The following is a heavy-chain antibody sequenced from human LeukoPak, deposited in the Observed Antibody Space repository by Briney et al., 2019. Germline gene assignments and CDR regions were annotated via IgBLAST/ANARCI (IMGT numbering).Heavy chain of an antibody. V-gene: IGHV5-51*01. Sequence: GASLKISLKGSGSRFTSYWIGWVRPRPGKGVEWMGIIYPGDSDTRYSPSFQGQVTISADKSISTAYLQWSSLKASDTAMYYCARQAVAGTLGDFDYWGQGTLVTVSS. CDR3: ARQAVAGTLGDFDY. D-gene: IGHD6-19*01. CDR2: IYPGDSDT. CDR1: GSRFTSYW. J-gene: IGHJ4*02.